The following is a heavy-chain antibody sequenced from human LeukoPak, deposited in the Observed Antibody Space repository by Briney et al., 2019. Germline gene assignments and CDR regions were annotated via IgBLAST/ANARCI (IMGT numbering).Heavy chain of an antibody. D-gene: IGHD6-13*01. CDR2: ISHSGST. CDR1: GGSISSGGYY. CDR3: ARGVIAAAIFWFDP. J-gene: IGHJ5*02. V-gene: IGHV4-30-2*01. Sequence: SETLSLTCTVSGGSISSGGYYWSWIRQPPGKGLEWIGYISHSGSTYCNPSLKSRVTISVDRSKNQFSLKLSSVTAADTAVYYCARGVIAAAIFWFDPWGQGTLVTVSS.